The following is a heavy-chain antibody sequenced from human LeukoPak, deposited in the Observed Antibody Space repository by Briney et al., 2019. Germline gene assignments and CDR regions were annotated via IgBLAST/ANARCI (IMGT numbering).Heavy chain of an antibody. V-gene: IGHV4-4*07. CDR2: IYTSGST. J-gene: IGHJ6*03. D-gene: IGHD4-17*01. CDR3: ATSVTLYYYYYMDV. Sequence: SETLSLTCTVSGGSISSYYWSWIRQPAGKGLEWIGRIYTSGSTNYNPSLKSRVTMSVDTSKNQFSLKLSSVTAADTAVYYCATSVTLYYYYYMDVWGKGTTVTISS. CDR1: GGSISSYY.